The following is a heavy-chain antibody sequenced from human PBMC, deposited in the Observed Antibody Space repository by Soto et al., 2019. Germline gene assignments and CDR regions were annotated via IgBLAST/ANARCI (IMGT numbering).Heavy chain of an antibody. CDR3: ARSLRATSPLSY. CDR1: GFRFMDYY. CDR2: ISVTSVDT. V-gene: IGHV3-11*06. Sequence: VQLVESGGGLVKPGGSLRLSCEASGFRFMDYYMGWIRQGPGKRLEWISYISVTSVDTKYADSVKGRFTISRDNAANFVFLHMNSLRDEDTAVYFCARSLRATSPLSYWGQGTPVTVSS. D-gene: IGHD3-10*01. J-gene: IGHJ4*02.